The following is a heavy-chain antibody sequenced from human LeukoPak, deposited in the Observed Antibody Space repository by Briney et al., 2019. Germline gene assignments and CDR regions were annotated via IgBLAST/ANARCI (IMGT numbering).Heavy chain of an antibody. CDR2: LSSSSNTL. J-gene: IGHJ4*02. CDR1: GFTSSNFD. V-gene: IGHV3-48*02. CDR3: ARSFDC. Sequence: GGSLRLSSAASGFTSSNFDMNCVRQAPGKELEWVSYLSSSSNTLYYADSVKGRFTISRDNAKNSVHLQMNSLRDENTAVYYCARSFDCWGQGTLVTVSS.